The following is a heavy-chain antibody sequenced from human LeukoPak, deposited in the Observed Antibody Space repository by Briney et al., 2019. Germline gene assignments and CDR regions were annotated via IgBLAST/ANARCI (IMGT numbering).Heavy chain of an antibody. Sequence: PGGSLRLSCAASGFSFSNYDMSWVRQVPGKGLEWISYISSSSDTIDYADSVKGRSIISRDNAKKSLYVQMNSLRAEDTAVYYCARDLAYKYGSDSWGQGTLVTVSS. CDR1: GFSFSNYD. J-gene: IGHJ5*01. V-gene: IGHV3-48*04. D-gene: IGHD3-10*01. CDR3: ARDLAYKYGSDS. CDR2: ISSSSDTI.